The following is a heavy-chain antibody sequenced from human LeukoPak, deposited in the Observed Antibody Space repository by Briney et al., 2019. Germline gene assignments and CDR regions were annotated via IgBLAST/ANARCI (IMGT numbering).Heavy chain of an antibody. CDR3: ARGPKYSSSWYRRNWFDP. D-gene: IGHD6-13*01. J-gene: IGHJ5*02. Sequence: SETLSLTCAVSGGSISSGGYSWSWIRQPPGKGLEWIGYIYHSGSTYYNPSLKSRLTISVDTSKNQFSLKLSSVTAAGTAVYYCARGPKYSSSWYRRNWFDPWGQGTLVTVSS. V-gene: IGHV4-30-2*01. CDR2: IYHSGST. CDR1: GGSISSGGYS.